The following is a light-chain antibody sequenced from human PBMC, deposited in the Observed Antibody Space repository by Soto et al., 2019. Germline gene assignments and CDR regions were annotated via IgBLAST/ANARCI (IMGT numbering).Light chain of an antibody. J-gene: IGKJ2*01. CDR2: WAT. CDR1: QSLLYTSNSRDY. V-gene: IGKV4-1*01. CDR3: QQYYRAPYT. Sequence: DIVMTQSPDSLAVSLGERATINCKSSQSLLYTSNSRDYLAWYQQRPGQPPKLLFYWATTRESGVPARFSGSGSGTEFALTISSLQAEDVAIYYCQQYYRAPYTFGQGTKLEIK.